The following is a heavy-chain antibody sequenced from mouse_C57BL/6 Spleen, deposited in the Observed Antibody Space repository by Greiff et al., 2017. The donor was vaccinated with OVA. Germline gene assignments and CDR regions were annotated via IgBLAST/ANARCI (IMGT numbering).Heavy chain of an antibody. CDR3: ARSDDGSSYWYFGG. J-gene: IGHJ1*03. CDR2: IYPGSGST. V-gene: IGHV1-55*01. D-gene: IGHD1-1*01. CDR1: GYTFTSYW. Sequence: QVQLQQPGAELVKPGASVKLSCKASGYTFTSYWITWVKQRPGQGLEWIGDIYPGSGSTNYNEKFKSKATLTVDKSSSTAYMQLRSLTSEDSAVEYCARSDDGSSYWYFGGWGTGTTVTVAS.